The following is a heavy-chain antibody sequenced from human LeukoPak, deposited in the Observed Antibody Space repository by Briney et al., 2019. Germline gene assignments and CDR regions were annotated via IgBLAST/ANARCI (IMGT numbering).Heavy chain of an antibody. D-gene: IGHD3-10*01. Sequence: SETLSLTCAVYGGSFSGYCWSWIRQPPGKGLEWIGEINHSGSTNCNPSLKSRVTISVDTSKNQFSLKLSSVTAADTAVYYCARGPAMVRGVNWFDPWGQGTLVTVSS. CDR3: ARGPAMVRGVNWFDP. CDR2: INHSGST. J-gene: IGHJ5*02. CDR1: GGSFSGYC. V-gene: IGHV4-34*01.